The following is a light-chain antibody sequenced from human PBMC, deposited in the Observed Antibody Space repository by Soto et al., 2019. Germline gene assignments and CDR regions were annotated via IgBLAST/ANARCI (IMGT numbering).Light chain of an antibody. CDR1: QSVSSD. CDR2: DAS. Sequence: EVMLTQSPATLSLSPGERVTLSCRASQSVSSDLAWYQQKPGQAPRLLIYDASNRATGIPARFSGSGSGTDFTLTISSLEPEDFAVYYCQQRSYWPLTFGGGTKLEIK. CDR3: QQRSYWPLT. J-gene: IGKJ4*01. V-gene: IGKV3-11*01.